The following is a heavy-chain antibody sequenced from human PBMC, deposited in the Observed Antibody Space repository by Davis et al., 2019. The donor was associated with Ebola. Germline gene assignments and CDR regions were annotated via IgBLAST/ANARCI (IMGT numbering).Heavy chain of an antibody. V-gene: IGHV4-59*01. Sequence: SETLSPTCTVSGGSISSYYWSWIRQPPGKGLEWIGYIYYSGSTNYNPSLKSRVTISVDTSKNQFSLKLSSVTAADTAVYYCARDLWDYYYGMDVWGKGTTVTVSS. CDR3: ARDLWDYYYGMDV. CDR1: GGSISSYY. J-gene: IGHJ6*04. CDR2: IYYSGST. D-gene: IGHD1-26*01.